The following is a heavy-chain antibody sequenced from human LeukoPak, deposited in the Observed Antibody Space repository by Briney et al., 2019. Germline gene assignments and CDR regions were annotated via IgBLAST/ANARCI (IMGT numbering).Heavy chain of an antibody. V-gene: IGHV3-30*03. CDR2: ISYDRTNK. CDR3: VRSPTYYNMDV. CDR1: GFTFSNYV. J-gene: IGHJ6*03. Sequence: GGSLRLSCAASGFTFSNYVIHWVRQAPGKGLEWLAVISYDRTNKYYADTVKGRFTISRDHSQSTVDLQMNTLRGADTAVYYCVRSPTYYNMDVWGKGTTVTVSS.